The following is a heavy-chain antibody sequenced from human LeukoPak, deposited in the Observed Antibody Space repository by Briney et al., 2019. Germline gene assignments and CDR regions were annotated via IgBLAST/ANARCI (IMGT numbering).Heavy chain of an antibody. J-gene: IGHJ4*02. V-gene: IGHV3-23*01. CDR1: GFSFSGYA. Sequence: GGSLRLSCAASGFSFSGYAMSWVRQAPGKGLVWVSIISSSGGSTNYTESVKGRFTISRDNSKNTLYLQMNSLRAEDTAVYYCARDPEFYDDSREPFDYWGQGTLVTVSS. CDR2: ISSSGGST. D-gene: IGHD5/OR15-5a*01. CDR3: ARDPEFYDDSREPFDY.